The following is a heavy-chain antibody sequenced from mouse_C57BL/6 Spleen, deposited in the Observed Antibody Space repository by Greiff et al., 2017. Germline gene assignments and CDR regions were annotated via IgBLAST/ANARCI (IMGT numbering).Heavy chain of an antibody. CDR3: ARGDYDDAMDY. J-gene: IGHJ4*01. CDR1: GFTFSDYG. CDR2: ISSGSSTI. V-gene: IGHV5-17*01. D-gene: IGHD2-4*01. Sequence: VKLVESGGGSVKPGGSLKLSCAASGFTFSDYGMHWVRQAPEKGLEWVAYISSGSSTIYYADTVKSRFTISRDNAKNTLFLQMTSLRSEDTAMYYCARGDYDDAMDYWGQGTSVTVSS.